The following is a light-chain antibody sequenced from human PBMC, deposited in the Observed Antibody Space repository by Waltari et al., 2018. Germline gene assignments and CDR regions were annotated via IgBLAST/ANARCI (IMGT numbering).Light chain of an antibody. CDR1: DRDVGAYFF. Sequence: HSALTQPASVSGSPGPSIPISSSGTDRDVGAYFFVSWYQQHPGKAPHLIIYEVSNRPSGISNRFSASKSGNTASLTISGLQAEDEADYYCSSYTTSSAPGVFGTGTRVTVL. J-gene: IGLJ1*01. CDR3: SSYTTSSAPGV. CDR2: EVS. V-gene: IGLV2-14*01.